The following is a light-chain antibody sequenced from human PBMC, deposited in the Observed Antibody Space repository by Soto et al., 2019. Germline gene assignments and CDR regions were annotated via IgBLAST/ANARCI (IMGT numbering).Light chain of an antibody. Sequence: DIQMTQSPSTLSASVGDRVTITCRASQSISSWLAWYQQKPGKAPKLLIYDASSLESGVPSRFSGSGSGTEFTLTISSLQPDDFATYYCQQYNSYSGTFGQGTKLVIK. J-gene: IGKJ2*01. V-gene: IGKV1-5*01. CDR3: QQYNSYSGT. CDR2: DAS. CDR1: QSISSW.